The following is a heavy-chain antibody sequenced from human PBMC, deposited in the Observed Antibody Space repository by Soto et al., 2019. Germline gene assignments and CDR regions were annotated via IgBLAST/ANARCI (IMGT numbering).Heavy chain of an antibody. V-gene: IGHV4-31*01. CDR3: ARYFESSAIGP. Sequence: QVHLQQSGPGLVKASETLSLSCVVSGAYISGADSYWFWIRKPPGKGLEWIGYIAYSGDTYYNPSLRRLVTISADRSENKFSLTLKSVTAADTAVYFCARYFESSAIGPWCQGTSVTVSS. J-gene: IGHJ5*02. CDR2: IAYSGDT. D-gene: IGHD3-9*01. CDR1: GAYISGADSY.